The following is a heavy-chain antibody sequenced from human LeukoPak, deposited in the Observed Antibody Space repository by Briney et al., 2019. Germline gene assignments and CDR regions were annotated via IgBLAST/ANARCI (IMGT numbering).Heavy chain of an antibody. CDR3: TTDQPPLITMVRGVPDY. Sequence: GGSLRLSCTASGLTFGDYAMSWFRQAPGKGLEWVGFIRSKAYGGTTEYAASVKGRFTISRDDSKSIAYLQMNSLKTEDTAVYYCTTDQPPLITMVRGVPDYWGQGTLVTVSS. J-gene: IGHJ4*02. CDR2: IRSKAYGGTT. D-gene: IGHD3-10*01. V-gene: IGHV3-49*03. CDR1: GLTFGDYA.